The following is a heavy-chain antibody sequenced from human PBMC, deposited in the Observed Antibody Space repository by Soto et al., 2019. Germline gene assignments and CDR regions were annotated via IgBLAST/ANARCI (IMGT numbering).Heavy chain of an antibody. D-gene: IGHD5-18*01. Sequence: LRLSCAASGFTFSSYEMNWVRQDPGKGLEWVSYISSSGSTIYYADSVKGRFTISRDNAKNSLYLQMNSLRAEDTAVYYCARDNAAMVLAPHYYYYGMDVWGQGTTVTVSS. V-gene: IGHV3-48*03. CDR1: GFTFSSYE. CDR2: ISSSGSTI. CDR3: ARDNAAMVLAPHYYYYGMDV. J-gene: IGHJ6*02.